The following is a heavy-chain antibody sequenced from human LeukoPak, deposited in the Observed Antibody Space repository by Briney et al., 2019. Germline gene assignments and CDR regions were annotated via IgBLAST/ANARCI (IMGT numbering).Heavy chain of an antibody. V-gene: IGHV3-23*01. CDR3: AKDGNWARFED. CDR2: ITSRSTT. J-gene: IGHJ4*02. D-gene: IGHD7-27*01. Sequence: TGGSLRLSCAASGFTFSSYAMSWVRQAPGKGLEWVSGITSRSTTYYADSVKGRFTISRDNSKNMVWLQINSPTAEDTATYYCAKDGNWARFEDWGQGTLVTVSS. CDR1: GFTFSSYA.